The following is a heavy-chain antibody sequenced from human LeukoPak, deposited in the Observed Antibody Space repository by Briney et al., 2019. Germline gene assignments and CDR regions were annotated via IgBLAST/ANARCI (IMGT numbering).Heavy chain of an antibody. CDR2: IFPGDSDT. CDR1: GYRFTNYW. V-gene: IGHV5-51*01. D-gene: IGHD6-19*01. J-gene: IGHJ4*02. Sequence: GESLKISCKGSGYRFTNYWIGWVRRMPGKGLEWMGIIFPGDSDTRYSPSFQRQVTISADKSISTAYLQWSSLKASDTAMYYCARSHSSGWFPSDYWGQGTLVTVTS. CDR3: ARSHSSGWFPSDY.